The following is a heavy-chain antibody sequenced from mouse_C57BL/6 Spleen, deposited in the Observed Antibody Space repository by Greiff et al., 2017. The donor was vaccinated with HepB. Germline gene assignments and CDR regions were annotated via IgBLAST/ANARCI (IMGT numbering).Heavy chain of an antibody. CDR1: GYTFTSYW. Sequence: QVQLQQSGAELAKPGASVKLSCKASGYTFTSYWMHWVKQRPGQGLEWIGYINPSSGYNKYNQKFKDKATLTADKSSSTAYMQLSSLTYEDSAVYYCARRNGNYEDAMDYWGQGTSVTVSS. V-gene: IGHV1-7*01. CDR3: ARRNGNYEDAMDY. CDR2: INPSSGYN. J-gene: IGHJ4*01. D-gene: IGHD2-1*01.